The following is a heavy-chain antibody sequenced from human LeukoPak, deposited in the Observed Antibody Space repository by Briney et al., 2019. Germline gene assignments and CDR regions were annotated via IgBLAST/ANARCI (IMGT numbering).Heavy chain of an antibody. CDR1: GGSISNYY. CDR3: ARSHSTWFVDH. Sequence: SETQSLTCSVSGGSISNYYWTWIRQPARKGLEWIGRMYSSGTTSYNPSLKSRVTMSVDTSKNQFSLRLTSVTAADTAVYYCARSHSTWFVDHWGQGTLVADSS. CDR2: MYSSGTT. V-gene: IGHV4-4*07. D-gene: IGHD3-10*01. J-gene: IGHJ5*02.